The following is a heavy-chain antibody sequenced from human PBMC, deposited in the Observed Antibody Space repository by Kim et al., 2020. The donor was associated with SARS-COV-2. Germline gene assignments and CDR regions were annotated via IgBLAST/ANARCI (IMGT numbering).Heavy chain of an antibody. CDR1: GGTFSSYA. D-gene: IGHD4-17*01. J-gene: IGHJ4*02. Sequence: SVKVSCKASGGTFSSYAISWVRQAPGQGLEWMGGIIPIFGTANYAQKFQGRVTITADESTSTAYMELSSLRSEDTAVYYCARDRPYGGPGASYFDYWGQGTLVTVSS. V-gene: IGHV1-69*13. CDR3: ARDRPYGGPGASYFDY. CDR2: IIPIFGTA.